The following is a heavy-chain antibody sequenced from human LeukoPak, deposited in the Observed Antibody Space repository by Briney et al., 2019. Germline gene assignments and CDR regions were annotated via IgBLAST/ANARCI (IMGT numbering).Heavy chain of an antibody. Sequence: GGSLRLSCAASGFTVSSNYMSWVRQAPGKGLEWVSVIYAGGKTYYADSVKGRFTISRDNPKNTLYLQMNSLRVEDTAVYYCARDFFGWGYDVSDIWGQGTMVTVSS. CDR1: GFTVSSNY. CDR3: ARDFFGWGYDVSDI. V-gene: IGHV3-53*01. J-gene: IGHJ3*02. CDR2: IYAGGKT. D-gene: IGHD6-19*01.